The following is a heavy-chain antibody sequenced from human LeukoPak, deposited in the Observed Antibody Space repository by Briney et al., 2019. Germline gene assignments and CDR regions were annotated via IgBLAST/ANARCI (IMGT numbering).Heavy chain of an antibody. V-gene: IGHV3-23*01. Sequence: GGSLRLSCAASGFTFSSYAMSWVRQAPGKGLEWVSAISGSGGSTYYADSVKGRFTISRDNSKNTLYLQMNSLRAEGTAVYYCAKGPRGGVVVTAMYFDYWGQGTLVTVSS. CDR1: GFTFSSYA. J-gene: IGHJ4*02. D-gene: IGHD2-21*02. CDR3: AKGPRGGVVVTAMYFDY. CDR2: ISGSGGST.